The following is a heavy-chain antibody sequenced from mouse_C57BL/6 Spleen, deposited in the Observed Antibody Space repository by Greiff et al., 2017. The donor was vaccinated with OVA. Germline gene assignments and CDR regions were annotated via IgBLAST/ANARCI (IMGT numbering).Heavy chain of an antibody. D-gene: IGHD2-4*01. J-gene: IGHJ3*01. CDR3: TTFYDYDAAWFAY. CDR2: IDPEDGDT. CDR1: GFNIKDYY. V-gene: IGHV14-1*01. Sequence: VQLQQSGAELVRPGASVKLSCTASGFNIKDYYMHWVKQRPEQGLEWIGRIDPEDGDTEYAPKFQGKATMTADTSSNTAYLQLSSLTSEDTAVYYCTTFYDYDAAWFAYWGQGTLVTVSA.